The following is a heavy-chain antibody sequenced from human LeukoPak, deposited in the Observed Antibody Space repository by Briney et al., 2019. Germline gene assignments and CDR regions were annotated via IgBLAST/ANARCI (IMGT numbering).Heavy chain of an antibody. J-gene: IGHJ4*02. D-gene: IGHD1-26*01. V-gene: IGHV3-74*01. Sequence: PGGSLRLSCAASGFTFSSYWMHWVRQAPGKGLVWVSRINSDGSNTSYADSVKGRFTISRDNAKNTLYLQMNSLRAEDTAVYYCARSLIAGRYYFDYWGQGTLVTVSS. CDR2: INSDGSNT. CDR1: GFTFSSYW. CDR3: ARSLIAGRYYFDY.